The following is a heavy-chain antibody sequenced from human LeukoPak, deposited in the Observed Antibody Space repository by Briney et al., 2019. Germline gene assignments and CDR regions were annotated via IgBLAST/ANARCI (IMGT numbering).Heavy chain of an antibody. CDR2: IYSGGST. CDR3: AREGYYSYLDY. J-gene: IGHJ4*02. V-gene: IGHV3-53*01. Sequence: GGPLRLSCAASGFTVSSNYMSWVRQAPGKGLEWVSVIYSGGSTYYADSVKGRFTISRDDSKNTLYLQMNSLRAEDTAVYYCAREGYYSYLDYWGQGTLVTVSS. D-gene: IGHD2/OR15-2a*01. CDR1: GFTVSSNY.